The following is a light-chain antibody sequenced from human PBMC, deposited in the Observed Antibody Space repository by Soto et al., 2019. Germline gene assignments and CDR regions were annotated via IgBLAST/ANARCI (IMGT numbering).Light chain of an antibody. CDR2: EGS. CDR1: NSDSGIYNY. Sequence: QSALTQPASVSGSPGQSITISCTGTNSDSGIYNYVSWYQQHPGKAPKLVICEGSNRPSGVPSRFSGSKSGNTASLTISGLRAEDEADYYCTSFTTTNIWVFGGGTKLTVL. CDR3: TSFTTTNIWV. J-gene: IGLJ3*02. V-gene: IGLV2-14*01.